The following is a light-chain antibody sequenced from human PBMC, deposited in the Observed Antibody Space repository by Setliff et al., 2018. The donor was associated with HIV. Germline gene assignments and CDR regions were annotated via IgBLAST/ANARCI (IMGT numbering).Light chain of an antibody. V-gene: IGLV2-23*02. Sequence: QSVLTQPASVSGSPGQSTTITCTGTNSDVGSYNLVSWYQHHPGKAPKLIIYEDNKRHSGVSNRFSGSKSGNTASLTISGLQAEDEADYHCCSYAGSSSFQFGGGTK. CDR3: CSYAGSSSFQ. J-gene: IGLJ2*01. CDR1: NSDVGSYNL. CDR2: EDN.